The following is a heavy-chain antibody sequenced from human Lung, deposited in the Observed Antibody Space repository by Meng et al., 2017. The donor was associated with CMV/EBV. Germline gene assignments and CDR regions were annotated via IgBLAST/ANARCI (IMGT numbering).Heavy chain of an antibody. CDR1: GYTFTSYY. D-gene: IGHD3-3*01. CDR2: INPSGGST. V-gene: IGHV1-46*01. CDR3: ARVGNERITIFGVVTKGAFDI. J-gene: IGHJ3*02. Sequence: ASVXVSCKASGYTFTSYYMHWVRQAPGQGLEWMGIINPSGGSTSYAQKFQGRVTMTRDTSTSTVYMELSSLRSEDTAVYYCARVGNERITIFGVVTKGAFDIWGQGTTVTVSS.